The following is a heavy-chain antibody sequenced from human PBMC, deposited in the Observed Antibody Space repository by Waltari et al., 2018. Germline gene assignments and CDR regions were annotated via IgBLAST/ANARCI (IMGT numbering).Heavy chain of an antibody. CDR2: INQDGSEK. CDR3: SNSLNY. Sequence: EVQVVESGGGLVQPGGSLRLSCAASGLTFSDYWMDWVRQAPGKGLEWVANINQDGSEKHYVGSLKGRVTVSRDNAKNSLYLQINSLRAEDTAVYYCSNSLNYWGQGTLVTVSS. V-gene: IGHV3-7*01. J-gene: IGHJ4*02. CDR1: GLTFSDYW.